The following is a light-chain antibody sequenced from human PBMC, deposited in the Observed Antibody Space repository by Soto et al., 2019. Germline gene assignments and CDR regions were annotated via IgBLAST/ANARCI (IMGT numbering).Light chain of an antibody. Sequence: QSVLTQPRSVSGSPGQSVTTSCTGTSSDVGAYDYVSWFQQHPGKAPKLIIYDVNQRPSGVPDRFSGSKSGNTASLTISGLQTDDEADYYCCSYAGSFTYVFGAGTKATVL. CDR1: SSDVGAYDY. V-gene: IGLV2-11*01. CDR3: CSYAGSFTYV. J-gene: IGLJ1*01. CDR2: DVN.